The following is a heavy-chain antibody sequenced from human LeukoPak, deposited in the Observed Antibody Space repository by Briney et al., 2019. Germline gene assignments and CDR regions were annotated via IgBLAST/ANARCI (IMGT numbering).Heavy chain of an antibody. V-gene: IGHV4-39*07. J-gene: IGHJ3*02. CDR3: ARKVSSFGVVIMNAFDI. CDR1: GGSISSSSDY. CDR2: IFYSGST. Sequence: SETLSLTCTVSGGSISSSSDYWGWIRQPPGKGLEWIGSIFYSGSTYYNPSLKSRVTISADTSKKQVFLRLSSVTAADTAVYYCARKVSSFGVVIMNAFDIWGQGTMVTVSS. D-gene: IGHD3-3*01.